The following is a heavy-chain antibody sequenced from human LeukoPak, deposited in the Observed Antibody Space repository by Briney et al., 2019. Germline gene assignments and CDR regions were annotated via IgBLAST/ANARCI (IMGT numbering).Heavy chain of an antibody. CDR1: GYTCTGYY. D-gene: IGHD4-17*01. J-gene: IGHJ6*02. V-gene: IGHV1-2*02. CDR3: ARTVEYYYYYGMDV. CDR2: INPNSGGT. Sequence: ASVKVSCKASGYTCTGYYMHWVRQAPGQGLEWMGWINPNSGGTNYAQKFQGRVTMTRDTSISTAYMELSRLRSDDTAVYYCARTVEYYYYYGMDVWGQGTTVTVSS.